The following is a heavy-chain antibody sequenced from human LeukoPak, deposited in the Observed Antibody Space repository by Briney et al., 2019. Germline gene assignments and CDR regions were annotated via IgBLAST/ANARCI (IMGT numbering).Heavy chain of an antibody. D-gene: IGHD1-26*01. CDR2: IYASGKT. V-gene: IGHV4-61*02. CDR1: GDSISRGRYY. CDR3: ARSFSEKYYFES. Sequence: SETLSLTCTVSGDSISRGRYYWSWVRQPAGKELEWIGRIYASGKTDYNPYTPSLKSRVAMSLDTSKNQVSLYLTSVTAADTAMYFCARSFSEKYYFESWGQGTLVTVSS. J-gene: IGHJ4*02.